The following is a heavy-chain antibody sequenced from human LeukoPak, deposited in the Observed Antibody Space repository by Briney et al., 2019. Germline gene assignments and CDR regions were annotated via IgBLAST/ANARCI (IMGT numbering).Heavy chain of an antibody. Sequence: GGSLRLSCAASGFTFSSYWMHWVRQAPGKGLVWVSRINTDGSSTSYADSVKGRFTISRDNSKNTLYLQMNSLRAEDTAVYYCARINSGSYKGNGFDYWGQGTLVTVSS. V-gene: IGHV3-74*01. CDR2: INTDGSST. D-gene: IGHD1-26*01. J-gene: IGHJ4*02. CDR3: ARINSGSYKGNGFDY. CDR1: GFTFSSYW.